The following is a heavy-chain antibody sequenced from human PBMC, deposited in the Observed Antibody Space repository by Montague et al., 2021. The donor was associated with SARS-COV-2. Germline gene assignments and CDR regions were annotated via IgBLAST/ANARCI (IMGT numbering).Heavy chain of an antibody. CDR3: ARSMIRGGLNWFDP. D-gene: IGHD3-10*01. CDR1: GASISNGGYT. Sequence: TLSPTCAVSGASISNGGYTWSWIRRPPGKGLEWIGYIDQSGTTRYXPSLKSRVTMSVDKSKNQFSLQLTSVIAADTAIYFCARSMIRGGLNWFDPWGQGTLVTVSS. V-gene: IGHV4-30-2*01. J-gene: IGHJ5*02. CDR2: IDQSGTT.